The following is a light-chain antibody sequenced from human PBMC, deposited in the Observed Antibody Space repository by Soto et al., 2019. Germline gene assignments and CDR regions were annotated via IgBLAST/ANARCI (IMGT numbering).Light chain of an antibody. Sequence: EIVLTQSPGTLSLSPGERATLSCRASQSVSYYLAWYQQKPGQAPRLLIYDASSRATGIPPRFSGSGSGTDFTLTISSLEPEDSAVYYCQQRHMWPITFGQGTRL. V-gene: IGKV3-11*01. CDR2: DAS. CDR1: QSVSYY. CDR3: QQRHMWPIT. J-gene: IGKJ5*01.